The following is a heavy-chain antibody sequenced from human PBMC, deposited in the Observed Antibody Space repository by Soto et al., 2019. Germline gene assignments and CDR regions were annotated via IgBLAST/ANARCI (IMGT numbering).Heavy chain of an antibody. Sequence: ASVKVSCKASGYTFTGYYMHWVRQAPGQGLEWMGWINPNSGGTNYAQKFQGWVTMTRDTSISTAYMELSRLRSDDTAVYYCARGRGDYGDPPGYYYGMDVWGQGTTVTVSS. J-gene: IGHJ6*02. D-gene: IGHD4-17*01. V-gene: IGHV1-2*04. CDR3: ARGRGDYGDPPGYYYGMDV. CDR1: GYTFTGYY. CDR2: INPNSGGT.